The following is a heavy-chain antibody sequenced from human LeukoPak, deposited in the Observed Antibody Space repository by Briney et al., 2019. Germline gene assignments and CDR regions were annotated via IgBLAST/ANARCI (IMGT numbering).Heavy chain of an antibody. CDR2: IKQDGSEK. J-gene: IGHJ4*02. CDR3: ARDVSYFDY. Sequence: GGSLRLSCAASGFTFSSYWMSWVRQAPGKGLEWVANIKQDGSEKYYVDSLKGRFAISRDNTKNSLYLQVNSLRAEDTAVYYCARDVSYFDYWGQGTLVTVSS. CDR1: GFTFSSYW. V-gene: IGHV3-7*01. D-gene: IGHD3-10*01.